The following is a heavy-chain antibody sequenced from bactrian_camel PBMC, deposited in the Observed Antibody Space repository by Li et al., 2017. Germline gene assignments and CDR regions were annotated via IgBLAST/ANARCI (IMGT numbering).Heavy chain of an antibody. CDR3: AATMGDYALGVPLSPGGCEESDFGW. V-gene: IGHV3-2*01. D-gene: IGHD5*01. CDR1: GLTFSNYY. Sequence: HVQLVESGGGLVQPGGSLRLSCAASGLTFSNYYMTWVRQAPGKGLEWVSSISSTTSKTFYADSVKGRFTISRDSATKTLYLQMDNLKPEDTAIYYCAATMGDYALGVPLSPGGCEESDFGWWGQGTQVTVS. CDR2: ISSTTSKT. J-gene: IGHJ6*01.